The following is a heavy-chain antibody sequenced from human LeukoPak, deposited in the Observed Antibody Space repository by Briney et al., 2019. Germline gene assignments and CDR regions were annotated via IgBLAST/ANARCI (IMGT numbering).Heavy chain of an antibody. J-gene: IGHJ5*02. CDR2: ISDSGGST. CDR3: AKDRHRSGGSCYSGTPSRHRFDP. Sequence: GGSLRLSCAASGFTFSSYAMSWVRQAPGKGLEWVSAISDSGGSTYYADSVKGRFTISRDNSKNTLYLQMNSLRAEDTAVYYFAKDRHRSGGSCYSGTPSRHRFDPWGQGTLVTVSS. V-gene: IGHV3-23*01. CDR1: GFTFSSYA. D-gene: IGHD2-15*01.